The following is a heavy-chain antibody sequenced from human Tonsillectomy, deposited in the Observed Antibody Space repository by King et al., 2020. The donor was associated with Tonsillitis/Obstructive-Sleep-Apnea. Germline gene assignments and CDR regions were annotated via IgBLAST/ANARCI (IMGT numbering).Heavy chain of an antibody. CDR3: ARHCSSDSGSYSNWFAP. Sequence: QLQESGPGLVKPSETLSLTCTASGGSISSSSYYWGWIRQPPGKGLEWIGSIYYSGSTYYNPSLKSLITISVDTSKNQFSLKLRSVTAADTAVYYCARHCSSDSGSYSNWFAPWGQGTLVTVSS. V-gene: IGHV4-39*01. CDR1: GGSISSSSYY. J-gene: IGHJ5*02. CDR2: IYYSGST. D-gene: IGHD1-26*01.